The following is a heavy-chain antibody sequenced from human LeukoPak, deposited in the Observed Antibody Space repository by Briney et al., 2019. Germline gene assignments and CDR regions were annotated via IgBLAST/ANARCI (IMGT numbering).Heavy chain of an antibody. V-gene: IGHV3-66*01. CDR2: IYSGGST. Sequence: GGSLRLSCATSGFTVNNNYMSWVRQAPGKGLEWVSVIYSGGSTYYADSVKGRFTISRDNSKNTLYLQMNSLRAEDTAVYYCARDMDSGSYSDYWGQGTLVTVSS. CDR1: GFTVNNNY. J-gene: IGHJ4*02. CDR3: ARDMDSGSYSDY. D-gene: IGHD1-26*01.